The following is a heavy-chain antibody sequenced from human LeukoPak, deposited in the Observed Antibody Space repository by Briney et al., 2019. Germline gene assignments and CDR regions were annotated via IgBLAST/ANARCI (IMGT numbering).Heavy chain of an antibody. CDR1: GFTFSSYA. J-gene: IGHJ6*02. CDR3: ARDRSTVTPPYYYGMDV. D-gene: IGHD4-17*01. V-gene: IGHV3-48*03. CDR2: ISSSGSTI. Sequence: GGSLRLSCAASGFTFSSYAMSWVRQAPGKGLEWVSYISSSGSTIYYADSVKGRFTISRDNAKNSLYLQMNSLRAEDTAVYYCARDRSTVTPPYYYGMDVWGQGTTVTVSS.